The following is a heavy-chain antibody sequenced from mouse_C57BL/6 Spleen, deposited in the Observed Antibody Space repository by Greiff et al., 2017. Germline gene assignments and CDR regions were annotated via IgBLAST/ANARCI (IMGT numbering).Heavy chain of an antibody. CDR3: ARSAYYSNYNAMDY. CDR2: INPGSGGT. Sequence: QVQLKQSGPVLVKPGTSVKVSCKASGYAFTNYLIEWVKQRPGQGLEWIGVINPGSGGTNYNEKFKGKATLTADKSSSTAYMQLSSLTSEDSAVYFCARSAYYSNYNAMDYWGQGTSVTVSS. V-gene: IGHV1-54*01. CDR1: GYAFTNYL. J-gene: IGHJ4*01. D-gene: IGHD2-5*01.